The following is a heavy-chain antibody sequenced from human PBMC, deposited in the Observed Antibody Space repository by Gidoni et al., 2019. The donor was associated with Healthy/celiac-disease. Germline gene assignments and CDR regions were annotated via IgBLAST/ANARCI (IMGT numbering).Heavy chain of an antibody. D-gene: IGHD2-2*02. CDR3: ARVGCSSTSCYTGLDAFDI. Sequence: QVQLQQWGAGLLKPSETLSLTCAVYGGSFSGYYWSWIRQPPGKGLGWIGEINHSGSTNYNPSLKSRVTISVDTSKNQFSLKLSSVTAADTAVYYCARVGCSSTSCYTGLDAFDIWGQGTMVTVSS. J-gene: IGHJ3*02. V-gene: IGHV4-34*01. CDR2: INHSGST. CDR1: GGSFSGYY.